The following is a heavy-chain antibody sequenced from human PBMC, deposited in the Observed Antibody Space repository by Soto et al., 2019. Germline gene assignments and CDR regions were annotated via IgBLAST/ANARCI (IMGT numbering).Heavy chain of an antibody. CDR2: IYYSGST. D-gene: IGHD3-3*01. CDR1: GGSVSSGSYY. Sequence: SETLSLTCTVSGGSVSSGSYYWSWIRQPPGKGLEWIGYIYYSGSTNYNPSLKSRVTISVDTSKNQFSLKLSSVTAADTAVYYCASSYYDFWSGYYQNYSMDVWGQGTTVTVSS. J-gene: IGHJ6*02. CDR3: ASSYYDFWSGYYQNYSMDV. V-gene: IGHV4-61*01.